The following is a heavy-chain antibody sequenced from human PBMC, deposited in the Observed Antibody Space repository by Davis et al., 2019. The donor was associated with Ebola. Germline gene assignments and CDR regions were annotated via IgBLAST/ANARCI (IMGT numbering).Heavy chain of an antibody. CDR1: GFTFSTYW. V-gene: IGHV3-74*01. J-gene: IGHJ4*02. Sequence: GESLKISCAASGFTFSTYWMHWVRQAPGKGLVWVSRINSDGRTTAYADSVKGRFTISRDNSKNTLYLQMNSLRAEDTAVYYCAKTAGASYSDYWGQGTLVTVSS. D-gene: IGHD4/OR15-4a*01. CDR2: INSDGRTT. CDR3: AKTAGASYSDY.